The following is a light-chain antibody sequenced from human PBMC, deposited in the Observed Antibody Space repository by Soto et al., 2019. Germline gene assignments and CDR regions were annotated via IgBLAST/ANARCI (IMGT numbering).Light chain of an antibody. Sequence: EIVLTQSPGTLSLSPGESATLSCRASQSVSSNLAWYQQKPGQAPRLLIYGASTRATGIPARFSGSGSGTEFTLTISSLQSEDFALYYGQQYNNWPPITFGQGTRLEIK. CDR2: GAS. CDR3: QQYNNWPPIT. V-gene: IGKV3-15*01. J-gene: IGKJ5*01. CDR1: QSVSSN.